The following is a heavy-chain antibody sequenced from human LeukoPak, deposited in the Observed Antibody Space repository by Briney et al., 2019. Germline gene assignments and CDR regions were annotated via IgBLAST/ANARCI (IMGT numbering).Heavy chain of an antibody. CDR2: IIPIFGTA. V-gene: IGHV1-69*05. Sequence: ASVKVSCKASGGTFSSYAISWVRQAPGQGLEWMGGIIPIFGTANYAQKFQGRVTITTDESTSTAYMELSSPRSEDTAVYYCARSDIVVVPAAILQNWFDPWGQGTLVTVSS. D-gene: IGHD2-2*02. J-gene: IGHJ5*02. CDR1: GGTFSSYA. CDR3: ARSDIVVVPAAILQNWFDP.